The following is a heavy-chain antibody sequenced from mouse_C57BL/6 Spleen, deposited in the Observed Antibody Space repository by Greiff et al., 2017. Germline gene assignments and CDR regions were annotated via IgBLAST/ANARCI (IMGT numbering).Heavy chain of an antibody. CDR3: ARSRDYGSSGYFDV. CDR1: GYAFTNYL. Sequence: VQLQQSGAELVRPGTSVKVSCKASGYAFTNYLIEWVKQRPGQGLEWIGVINPGSGGTNYNEKFKGKATLTADKSSSTAHMQLSSLTSEDSAVYFCARSRDYGSSGYFDVWGTGTTVTVSS. V-gene: IGHV1-54*01. J-gene: IGHJ1*03. CDR2: INPGSGGT. D-gene: IGHD1-1*01.